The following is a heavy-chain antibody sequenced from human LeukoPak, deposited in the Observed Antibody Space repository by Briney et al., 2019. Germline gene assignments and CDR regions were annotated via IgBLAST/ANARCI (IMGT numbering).Heavy chain of an antibody. D-gene: IGHD1-14*01. CDR3: ARSSINGFDI. CDR2: IKQDGSEK. Sequence: GGSLRRSCAVTGFTFSSYWMSWVRQAPGKGLEWVANIKQDGSEKYFVDSVKGRFTISRDSAKNSLYLQMNSLRVEDTAVFYCARSSINGFDIWGQGTMVTVSS. V-gene: IGHV3-7*01. CDR1: GFTFSSYW. J-gene: IGHJ3*02.